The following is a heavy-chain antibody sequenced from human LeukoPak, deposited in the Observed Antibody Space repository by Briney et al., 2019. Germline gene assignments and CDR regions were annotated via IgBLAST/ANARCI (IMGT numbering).Heavy chain of an antibody. D-gene: IGHD2-2*01. J-gene: IGHJ6*02. CDR1: GFTFSSYA. V-gene: IGHV3-30-3*01. CDR3: AKDNQWEYQLLWDPNYYGMDV. CDR2: ISYDGSNK. Sequence: GGSLRLSCAASGFTFSSYAMHWVRQAPGKGLEWVAVISYDGSNKYYADSVKGRFTISRDNSKNTLYLQMNSLRAEDTAVYYCAKDNQWEYQLLWDPNYYGMDVWGQGTTVTVSS.